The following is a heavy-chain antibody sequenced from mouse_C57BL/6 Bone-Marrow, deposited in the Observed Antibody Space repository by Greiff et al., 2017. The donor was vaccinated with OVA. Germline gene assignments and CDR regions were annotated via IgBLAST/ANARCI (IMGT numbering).Heavy chain of an antibody. CDR2: IWGGGST. V-gene: IGHV2-9*01. CDR1: GFSLTSYG. D-gene: IGHD2-4*01. J-gene: IGHJ3*01. CDR3: ASIYYDYDVGAWFAY. Sequence: VKLMESGPGLVAPSQSLSITCTVSGFSLTSYGVDWVRQPPGKGLEWLGVIWGGGSTNYNSALMSRLSISKDNSKSQVFLKMNSLQTDDTAMYYCASIYYDYDVGAWFAYWGQGTLVTVSA.